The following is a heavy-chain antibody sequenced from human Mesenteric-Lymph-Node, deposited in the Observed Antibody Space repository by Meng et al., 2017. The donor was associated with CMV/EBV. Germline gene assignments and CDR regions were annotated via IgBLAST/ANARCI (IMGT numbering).Heavy chain of an antibody. CDR3: AYSNYYYYYGMDV. J-gene: IGHJ6*02. CDR2: INPNSGGT. V-gene: IGHV1-2*02. Sequence: ASVKVSCKASGDTFTAYYTHWVRQAPGQGLEWMGWINPNSGGTKYAQNFQGRVTMTRDTSISTAYMELSSLRSEDTAVYYCAYSNYYYYYGMDVWGQGTTVTVSS. D-gene: IGHD2-15*01. CDR1: GDTFTAYY.